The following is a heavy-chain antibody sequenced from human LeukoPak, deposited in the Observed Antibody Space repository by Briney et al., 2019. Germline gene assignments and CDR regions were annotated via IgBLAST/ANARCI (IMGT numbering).Heavy chain of an antibody. D-gene: IGHD1-26*01. V-gene: IGHV3-23*01. CDR2: ICGSCGST. CDR1: GFTFSSYA. Sequence: RTGGSLRLSCAASGFTFSSYAMSWVRQAPGKGLEWVSGICGSCGSTYYADSVKGRFTISRDNSKNTLYLQMNSLRAEDTAVYYCAKGRWEVNLSDAFDIWGQGSMVTVSS. J-gene: IGHJ3*02. CDR3: AKGRWEVNLSDAFDI.